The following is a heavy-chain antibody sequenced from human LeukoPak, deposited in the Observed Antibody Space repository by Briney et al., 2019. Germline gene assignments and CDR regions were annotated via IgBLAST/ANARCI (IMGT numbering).Heavy chain of an antibody. V-gene: IGHV4-4*07. Sequence: ETLSLTCTASGGSISSYYWSWIRQPAGKGLEWIGRIYTSGSTNYNPSLKSRGTMSVDTSKNLFSLKLSSLTAADTAVHYCARDRWDSSGYYYSCFDPWGQGTLVAVSS. CDR3: ARDRWDSSGYYYSCFDP. D-gene: IGHD3-22*01. CDR2: IYTSGST. J-gene: IGHJ5*02. CDR1: GGSISSYY.